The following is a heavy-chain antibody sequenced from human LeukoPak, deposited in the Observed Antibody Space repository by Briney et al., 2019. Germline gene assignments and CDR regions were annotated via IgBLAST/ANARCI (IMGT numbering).Heavy chain of an antibody. CDR1: GGSVSSGSYY. Sequence: PSETLSLTCTVSGGSVSSGSYYWSWIRQPPGKGLEWIGYIYYSGGTNYNPSLKSRVTISVDTSKNQFSLKLSSVTAADTAVYYCARGLYDSSGYYYFDYWGQGTLVTVSS. D-gene: IGHD3-22*01. V-gene: IGHV4-61*01. J-gene: IGHJ4*02. CDR2: IYYSGGT. CDR3: ARGLYDSSGYYYFDY.